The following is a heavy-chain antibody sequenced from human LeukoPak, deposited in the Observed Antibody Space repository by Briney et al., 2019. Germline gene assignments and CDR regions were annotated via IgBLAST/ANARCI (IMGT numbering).Heavy chain of an antibody. V-gene: IGHV4-34*01. CDR3: ARGDCSSTSCYKYYYYYGMDV. Sequence: SETLSLTCAVYGVSFSGYYGRWIRQPPGKGREWIGEINHSGSTNYNPSLKSRVTISVDTSKNQFSLKLSSVTAADTAVYYCARGDCSSTSCYKYYYYYGMDVWGQGTTVTVSS. J-gene: IGHJ6*02. CDR2: INHSGST. CDR1: GVSFSGYY. D-gene: IGHD2-2*02.